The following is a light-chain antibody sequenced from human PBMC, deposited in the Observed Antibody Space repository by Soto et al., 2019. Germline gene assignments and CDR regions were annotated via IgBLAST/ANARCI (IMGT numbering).Light chain of an antibody. CDR2: GAS. CDR3: QQYGNAPIT. Sequence: ETVLTQSPGTLSLSPWELATLSCRATHAVYISLLAWYQQKPGQAPRLLIYGASSRATGIPDRFSGSGSGTDFTLSISRLEVEDFAVYHCQQYGNAPITFGQGTRLEIK. CDR1: HAVYISL. J-gene: IGKJ5*01. V-gene: IGKV3-20*01.